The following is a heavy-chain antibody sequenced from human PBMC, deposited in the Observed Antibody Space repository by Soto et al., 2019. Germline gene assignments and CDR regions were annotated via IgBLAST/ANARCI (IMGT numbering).Heavy chain of an antibody. Sequence: GASVKVSCKASGYTFTSYGISWVRQAPGQGLEWMGWINPNSGGTNYAQKFQGWVTMTRDTSISTAYMELSRLRSGDTAVYYCAIAAAVPYYYGMDVWGQGTTVTVSS. CDR2: INPNSGGT. CDR3: AIAAAVPYYYGMDV. V-gene: IGHV1-2*04. J-gene: IGHJ6*02. CDR1: GYTFTSYG. D-gene: IGHD6-13*01.